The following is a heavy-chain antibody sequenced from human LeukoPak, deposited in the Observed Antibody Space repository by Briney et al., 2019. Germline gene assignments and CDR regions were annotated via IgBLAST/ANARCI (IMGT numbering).Heavy chain of an antibody. J-gene: IGHJ4*02. CDR1: GYTFTSYG. CDR2: ISAYNGNT. V-gene: IGHV1-18*01. Sequence: ASVKVSCKASGYTFTSYGISWVRQAPGQGLEWMGWISAYNGNTNYAQKLQGRVTMTRNTSISTAYMELSSLRSEDTAVYYCARGRPRAAADYWGQGTLVTVSS. D-gene: IGHD6-25*01. CDR3: ARGRPRAAADY.